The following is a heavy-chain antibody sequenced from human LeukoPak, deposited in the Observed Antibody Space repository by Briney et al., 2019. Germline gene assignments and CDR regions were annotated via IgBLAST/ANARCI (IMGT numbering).Heavy chain of an antibody. J-gene: IGHJ4*02. CDR2: ISGSGGST. V-gene: IGHV3-23*01. CDR1: GFTFSIYA. Sequence: PGGSLRLSCAASGFTFSIYAMSWVRQAPGKGLEWGSAISGSGGSTYYADSVKGRFTISRDNSKNTLYLQMNSLRAEDTAVYYCAKDLGSGWYNYFDYWGQGTLVTVSS. CDR3: AKDLGSGWYNYFDY. D-gene: IGHD6-19*01.